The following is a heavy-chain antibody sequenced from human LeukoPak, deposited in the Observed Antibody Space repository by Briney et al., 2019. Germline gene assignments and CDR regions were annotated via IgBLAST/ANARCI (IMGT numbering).Heavy chain of an antibody. D-gene: IGHD6-19*01. CDR2: ISAYNGNT. V-gene: IGHV1-18*01. J-gene: IGHJ5*02. CDR3: ARDYSAYSSGWYGLSGWFDP. Sequence: ASVKVSCKASGYTFTSYGISWVRQAPGQGREWMGWISAYNGNTNYAQKLQGRVTMTTDTSTSTAYMELRSLRSDDTAVYYCARDYSAYSSGWYGLSGWFDPWGQGTLVTVSS. CDR1: GYTFTSYG.